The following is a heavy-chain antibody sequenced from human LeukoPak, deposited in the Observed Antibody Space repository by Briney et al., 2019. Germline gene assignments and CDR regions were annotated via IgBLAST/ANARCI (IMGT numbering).Heavy chain of an antibody. CDR3: AKEGALGYCSSTSCEDAFDI. J-gene: IGHJ3*02. D-gene: IGHD2-2*01. CDR1: GFTFSSYA. CDR2: ISGSGGST. Sequence: GGSLRLSCAASGFTFSSYAMSWVRQTPGKGLEWVSAISGSGGSTYYADSVKGRFTISRDNSKNTLYLQMNSLRAEDTAVYYCAKEGALGYCSSTSCEDAFDIWGQGTMVTVSS. V-gene: IGHV3-23*01.